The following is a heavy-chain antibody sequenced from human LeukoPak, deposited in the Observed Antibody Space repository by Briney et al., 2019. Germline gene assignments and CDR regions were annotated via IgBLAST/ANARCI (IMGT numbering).Heavy chain of an antibody. CDR3: ATVPLGYQRFDY. CDR1: GYTLTELS. J-gene: IGHJ4*02. CDR2: FDPEDGET. Sequence: ASVKVSCKVSGYTLTELSMHWVRQAPGKGLEWMGGFDPEDGETIYAQKFQGRVTMTEDTSTDTAHMELSSLRSEDTAVYYCATVPLGYQRFDYWGQGTLVTVSS. D-gene: IGHD2-2*01. V-gene: IGHV1-24*01.